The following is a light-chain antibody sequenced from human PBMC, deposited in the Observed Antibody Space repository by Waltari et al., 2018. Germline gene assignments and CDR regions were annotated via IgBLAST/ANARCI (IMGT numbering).Light chain of an antibody. J-gene: IGLJ2*01. V-gene: IGLV1-44*01. CDR2: SNN. CDR1: SSHIGSNT. Sequence: QSVLPQPPSASGTPGQRVTTPCSGSSSHIGSNTVNWSQQLPGTAPKLLIYSNNQRPSGVPDRFSGSKSGTSASLAISGLQSEDEADYYCAAWDDSLNGGVFGGGTKLTVL. CDR3: AAWDDSLNGGV.